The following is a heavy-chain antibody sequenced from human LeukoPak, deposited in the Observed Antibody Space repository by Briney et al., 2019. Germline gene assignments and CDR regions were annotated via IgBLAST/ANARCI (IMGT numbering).Heavy chain of an antibody. V-gene: IGHV3-33*01. D-gene: IGHD4-17*01. J-gene: IGHJ4*02. CDR2: IWYDGSNK. CDR3: ARDGPHDYGDLDY. CDR1: GFTFSSYG. Sequence: GGSLGLSCAASGFTFSSYGMHWVRQAPGKGLEWVAVIWYDGSNKYYADSVKGRFTISGDNSKNTLYLQMNSLRAEDTAVYYCARDGPHDYGDLDYWGQGTLVTVSS.